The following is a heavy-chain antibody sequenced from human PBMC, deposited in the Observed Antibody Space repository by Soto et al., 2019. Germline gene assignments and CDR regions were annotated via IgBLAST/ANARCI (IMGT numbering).Heavy chain of an antibody. CDR3: AREASFKVPGRQDYYYGMDV. Sequence: GGSLRLSCAASGFTFSSYWMSWVRQAPGKGLEWVANIKQDGSEKYYVDSVKGRFTISRDNAKNSLYLQMNSLRAEDTAVYYCAREASFKVPGRQDYYYGMDVWGQGTTVTVSS. V-gene: IGHV3-7*05. J-gene: IGHJ6*02. CDR1: GFTFSSYW. D-gene: IGHD2-15*01. CDR2: IKQDGSEK.